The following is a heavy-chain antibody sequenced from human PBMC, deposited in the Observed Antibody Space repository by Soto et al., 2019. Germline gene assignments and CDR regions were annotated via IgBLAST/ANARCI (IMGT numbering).Heavy chain of an antibody. V-gene: IGHV1-69*08. CDR2: IIPILGIS. CDR3: ARDGGYNYGYSDY. D-gene: IGHD5-18*01. CDR1: GGTFSSYT. J-gene: IGHJ4*02. Sequence: QVQLVQSGAEVKKPGSSVKVSCKASGGTFSSYTISWVRQAPGQGLEWMGRIIPILGISNYAQNFQGRVTITADKSTGTAYMELSSLRYEDTAVYYCARDGGYNYGYSDYGGQGTLVTVSS.